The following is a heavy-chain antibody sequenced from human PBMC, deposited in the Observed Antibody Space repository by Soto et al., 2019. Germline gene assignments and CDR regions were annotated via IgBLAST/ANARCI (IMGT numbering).Heavy chain of an antibody. Sequence: SEPRSLNCRVSGVSISSYYWSWIRPPSGKGLEWIGRIYTSGSTNYNPSLKSRVTMSVDTSKNQFSLKLSSVTAADTAVYYCSSIYYGSGAGYYYYGMDVWGQGTTVTVSS. CDR3: SSIYYGSGAGYYYYGMDV. V-gene: IGHV4-4*07. J-gene: IGHJ6*02. D-gene: IGHD3-10*01. CDR1: GVSISSYY. CDR2: IYTSGST.